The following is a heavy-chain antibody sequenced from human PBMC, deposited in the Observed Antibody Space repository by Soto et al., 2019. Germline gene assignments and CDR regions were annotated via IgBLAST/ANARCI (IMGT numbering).Heavy chain of an antibody. Sequence: QVQLQESGPGLVKPSQTLSLTCTVSGGSISTGGYYWSWIRQHPGKGLEWIGYIYYSGSAYYNPSLQSRLTMSVDTSKNQFSLKLNSVTAADTAVYYCARFYSASGSLIVRAPDYWGQGTLVTVSS. J-gene: IGHJ4*02. CDR3: ARFYSASGSLIVRAPDY. D-gene: IGHD3-10*01. CDR1: GGSISTGGYY. V-gene: IGHV4-31*03. CDR2: IYYSGSA.